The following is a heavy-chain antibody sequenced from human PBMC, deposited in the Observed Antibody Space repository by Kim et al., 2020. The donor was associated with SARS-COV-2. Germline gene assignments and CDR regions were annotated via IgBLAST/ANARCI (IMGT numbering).Heavy chain of an antibody. J-gene: IGHJ3*02. V-gene: IGHV1-3*01. D-gene: IGHD5-18*01. Sequence: QKFQGRVTITRDTSASTAYMELSSLRSEDTAVYYCARGLQLWSPKAAFDIWGQGTMVTVSS. CDR3: ARGLQLWSPKAAFDI.